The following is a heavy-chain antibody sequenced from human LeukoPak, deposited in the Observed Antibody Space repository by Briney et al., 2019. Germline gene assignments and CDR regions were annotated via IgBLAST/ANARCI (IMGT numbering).Heavy chain of an antibody. V-gene: IGHV3-53*01. CDR1: GFTVSSNY. CDR2: IYSGGST. J-gene: IGHJ3*02. D-gene: IGHD4-17*01. Sequence: PGGSLRLSCAASGFTVSSNYMSWVRQAPGKGLEWVSVIYSGGSTYYADSVKGRFTIFRDNSKNTLYLQMNSLRAEDTAVYYCARDGNGDYSHDAFDIWGQGTMVTVSS. CDR3: ARDGNGDYSHDAFDI.